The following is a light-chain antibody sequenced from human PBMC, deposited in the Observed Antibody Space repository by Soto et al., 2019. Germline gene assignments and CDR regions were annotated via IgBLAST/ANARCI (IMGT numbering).Light chain of an antibody. CDR1: HDIKKF. V-gene: IGKV1-33*01. Sequence: DIQMTQSPSSVSASVGDRVTITCQASHDIKKFLNWYQQKPGTAPKLLIYDATNLEPGNPSRFSGSGSGTDFTFTISSLQPEDLATYYCQQYDDSFTFGPGTKVDFK. CDR3: QQYDDSFT. J-gene: IGKJ3*01. CDR2: DAT.